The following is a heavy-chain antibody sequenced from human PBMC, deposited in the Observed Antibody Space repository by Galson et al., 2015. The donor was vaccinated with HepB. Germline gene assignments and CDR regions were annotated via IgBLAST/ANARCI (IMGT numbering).Heavy chain of an antibody. D-gene: IGHD1-1*01. V-gene: IGHV2-70*11. Sequence: PALVKSTQTLTLTCTFSGFSLTTSGMCVSWIRQLPGKALEWLARIDWDNDKYYNTALKTRLTISKDTSKNQVVLSMTSMDPEDTGTYYCARLAAASTSGTTGDDFWGQGTLVTVSS. CDR3: ARLAAASTSGTTGDDF. CDR1: GFSLTTSGMC. J-gene: IGHJ4*02. CDR2: IDWDNDK.